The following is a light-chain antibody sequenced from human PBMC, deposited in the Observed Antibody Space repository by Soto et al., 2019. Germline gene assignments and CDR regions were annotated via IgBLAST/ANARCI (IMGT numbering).Light chain of an antibody. CDR3: QQYNRPVT. CDR1: QTVSSNY. CDR2: GAS. Sequence: EIVLTQSPGTLSLSPGERATLSCRASQTVSSNYLAWYRQKPGQAPRLLIYGASSRATGIPGRFSGSGSGTDFTLTISRLEPEDFAVYYCQQYNRPVTFGGGTKVDI. J-gene: IGKJ4*01. V-gene: IGKV3-20*01.